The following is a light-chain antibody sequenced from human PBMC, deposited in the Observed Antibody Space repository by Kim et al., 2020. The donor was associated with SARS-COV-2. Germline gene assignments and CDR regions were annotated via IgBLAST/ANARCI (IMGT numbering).Light chain of an antibody. CDR3: QTWGSGSVV. J-gene: IGLJ2*01. CDR1: NGNSTCA. Sequence: APVELTSTLGNGNSTCANAGYRQQPVKGPRYLMKLYGDGRHVKGDGIPDRLSGSSSAPQRYLTISSLQSEDEADYYCQTWGSGSVVFGGGTQLTVL. CDR2: LYGDGRH. V-gene: IGLV4-69*01.